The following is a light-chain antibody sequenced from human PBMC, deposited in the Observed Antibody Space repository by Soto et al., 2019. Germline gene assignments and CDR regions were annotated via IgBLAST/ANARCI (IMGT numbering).Light chain of an antibody. CDR3: AAWDDSSWV. J-gene: IGLJ3*02. CDR2: SNN. V-gene: IGLV1-44*01. Sequence: QSVLTQPPSASGPPGQRVTISCSGSSSNIGSNTVNWYQQLPGTAPKLLIYSNNQRPSGVPDRFSGSKSGTSASLAISGLQSEDEADYYCAAWDDSSWVFGGGTQLTVL. CDR1: SSNIGSNT.